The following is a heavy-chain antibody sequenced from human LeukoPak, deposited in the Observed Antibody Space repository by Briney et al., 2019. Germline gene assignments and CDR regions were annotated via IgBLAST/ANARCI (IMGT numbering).Heavy chain of an antibody. CDR3: ARPRGCGSARCNNFDY. J-gene: IGHJ4*02. D-gene: IGHD2-2*01. V-gene: IGHV3-71*03. Sequence: GGSLRLSCAASGFSFSDYYMNWVRQAPGKGLEWVGFIRNKANGGTTEWTTSVKGRFTISRDDSKSITYLQMNSLRAEDTAVYYCARPRGCGSARCNNFDYWGQGTLVTVSS. CDR2: IRNKANGGTT. CDR1: GFSFSDYY.